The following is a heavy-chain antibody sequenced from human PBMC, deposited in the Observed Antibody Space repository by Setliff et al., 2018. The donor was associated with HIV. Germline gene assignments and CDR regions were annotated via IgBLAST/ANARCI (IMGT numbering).Heavy chain of an antibody. Sequence: GGSLRLSCAASGFTVSSNYMSWVRQAPGKGLEWVSVIYSGGSTYYADSVKGRFTISRDNSKNTLYLQMNSLRAEDTAVYYCARLLDYYYMDVWGKGTTVTISS. CDR2: IYSGGST. J-gene: IGHJ6*03. V-gene: IGHV3-66*04. CDR3: ARLLDYYYMDV. CDR1: GFTVSSNY.